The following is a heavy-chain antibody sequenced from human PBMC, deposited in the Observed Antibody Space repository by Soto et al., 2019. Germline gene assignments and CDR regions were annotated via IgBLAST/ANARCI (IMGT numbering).Heavy chain of an antibody. D-gene: IGHD6-13*01. CDR1: GYTFTSYD. J-gene: IGHJ1*01. V-gene: IGHV1-8*01. CDR3: AMGYSSSWYVDDQH. Sequence: QVHLVQSGAEVKKPGASVKVSCKASGYTFTSYDINWVRQATGQGLEWMGWINPSSGNTGYVQKFQGRVTMTSNISISTSYMELSSLRSEDTAVYFCAMGYSSSWYVDDQHWGQGTQVIVSS. CDR2: INPSSGNT.